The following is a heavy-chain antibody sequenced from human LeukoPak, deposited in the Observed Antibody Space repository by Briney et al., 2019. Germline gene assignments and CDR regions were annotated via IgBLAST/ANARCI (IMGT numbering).Heavy chain of an antibody. CDR1: VGSISSDY. V-gene: IGHV4-59*01. CDR3: ARYYGSGSYDLPYYYYGMDV. CDR2: IDYRGST. J-gene: IGHJ6*02. D-gene: IGHD3-10*01. Sequence: PSETLSPTCTVSVGSISSDYWSWIRQPPGKGLEWVGYIDYRGSTNYNPSLKGRVTISVDTSKNQFSLKLSSVTAADTAVYYCARYYGSGSYDLPYYYYGMDVWGQGTTVTVSS.